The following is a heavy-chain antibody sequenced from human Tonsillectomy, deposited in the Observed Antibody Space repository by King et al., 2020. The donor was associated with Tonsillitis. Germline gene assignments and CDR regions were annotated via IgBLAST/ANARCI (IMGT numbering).Heavy chain of an antibody. J-gene: IGHJ4*02. CDR3: AKDIGTVVVVAATPFDY. Sequence: VQLVQSGGGLVQPGRSLRLSCAASGFTFDDYAMHWVRQAPGKGLEWVSGITWNSGSIVYAASVKGRFTISRDNPKNSLYLQMNSLRAEDTALYYCAKDIGTVVVVAATPFDYWGQGTLVTVSS. V-gene: IGHV3-9*01. CDR2: ITWNSGSI. CDR1: GFTFDDYA. D-gene: IGHD2-15*01.